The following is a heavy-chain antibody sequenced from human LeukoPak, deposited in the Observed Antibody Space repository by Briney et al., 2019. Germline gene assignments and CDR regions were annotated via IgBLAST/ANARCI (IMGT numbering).Heavy chain of an antibody. J-gene: IGHJ4*02. CDR3: AKYTSIGKYCTSGVCSPFDY. CDR2: ISDSGDYT. Sequence: QPGGSLRLSCAGSGFTFSSYAMSWVRQAPGKGLEWVSAISDSGDYTYYADSVKGRFTISRDNSKNTLYLHVNSLRAEDTAVYYGAKYTSIGKYCTSGVCSPFDYWGQGTLVTVSS. D-gene: IGHD2-8*01. V-gene: IGHV3-23*01. CDR1: GFTFSSYA.